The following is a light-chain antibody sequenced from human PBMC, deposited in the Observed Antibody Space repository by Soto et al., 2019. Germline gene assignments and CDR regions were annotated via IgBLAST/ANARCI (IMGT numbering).Light chain of an antibody. J-gene: IGKJ1*01. CDR2: HAS. V-gene: IGKV1-5*01. CDR1: QPINNW. Sequence: DIQMTQSPSNLSASIGDRVTITCRASQPINNWLAWYQQKPGKAPNLLIYHASNLETGVPSRFSGSAFGTEFTLTISSLQPDDVATYYCQHYNSYPWTGGQGTKVEIK. CDR3: QHYNSYPWT.